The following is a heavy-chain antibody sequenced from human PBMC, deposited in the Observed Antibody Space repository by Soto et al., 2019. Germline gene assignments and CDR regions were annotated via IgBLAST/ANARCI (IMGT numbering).Heavy chain of an antibody. Sequence: SETLSLTCAVYGGSFSGYYWSWIRQPPGKGLEWIGEINHSGSTNYNPSLKSRVTISVDTSKNQFSLKLSSVTAADTAVYYCARGPMRAWFDPWGQGTVVTVSS. CDR2: INHSGST. V-gene: IGHV4-34*01. CDR1: GGSFSGYY. J-gene: IGHJ5*02. CDR3: ARGPMRAWFDP.